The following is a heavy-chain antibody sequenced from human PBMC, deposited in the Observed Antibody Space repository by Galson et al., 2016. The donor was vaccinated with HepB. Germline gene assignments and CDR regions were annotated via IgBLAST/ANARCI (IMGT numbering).Heavy chain of an antibody. D-gene: IGHD4-11*01. CDR1: EYIFTSYH. Sequence: SVKVSCKASEYIFTSYHMHWVRQAPGQGLEWMGIINPNSGGTTYAQKFQGRVTMTRDTPTNTVYMELSSLRSEDTAVYFCARGHSVTFYSDFWGQGTLLTVSS. J-gene: IGHJ4*02. V-gene: IGHV1-46*01. CDR3: ARGHSVTFYSDF. CDR2: INPNSGGT.